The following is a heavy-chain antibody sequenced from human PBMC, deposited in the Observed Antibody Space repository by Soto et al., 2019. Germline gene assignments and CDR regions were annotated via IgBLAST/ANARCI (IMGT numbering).Heavy chain of an antibody. CDR1: GYTFTSYG. V-gene: IGHV1-18*01. Sequence: ASVKVSCKASGYTFTSYGISWVRQAPGQGLEWMGWISAYNGNTYHAQKLQGRVTMTTDTSTSTAYMELRSLRSDDTAVYYCARVSTTVTTDYWGQRTLVTVSS. J-gene: IGHJ4*02. D-gene: IGHD4-17*01. CDR2: ISAYNGNT. CDR3: ARVSTTVTTDY.